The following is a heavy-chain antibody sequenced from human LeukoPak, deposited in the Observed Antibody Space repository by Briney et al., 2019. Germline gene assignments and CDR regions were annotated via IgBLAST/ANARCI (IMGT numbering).Heavy chain of an antibody. CDR3: ATGAYGSGNMDV. CDR1: GFTFSSYD. J-gene: IGHJ6*02. D-gene: IGHD3-10*01. V-gene: IGHV3-13*01. CDR2: IGTAGDT. Sequence: GGSLRLSCAASGFTFSSYDMHWVRQATGKGLEWVSAIGTAGDTYYPGSVKGRFTISRENAKNSLYLQMNSLRAGDTAVYYCATGAYGSGNMDVWGQGTTVTVSS.